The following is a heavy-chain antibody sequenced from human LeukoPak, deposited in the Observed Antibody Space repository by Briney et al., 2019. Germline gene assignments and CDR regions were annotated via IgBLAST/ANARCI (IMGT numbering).Heavy chain of an antibody. V-gene: IGHV4-31*03. Sequence: SQTLSLTCTVSGGSISSGGYYWSWIRQHPGKGLEWIGYIYYSGSTYYNPSLKSRVTISVDTSKNQFSLKLSSVTAADTAVYYCARGLSGYDYPDPYYYGMDVWGQGATVTVSS. CDR3: ARGLSGYDYPDPYYYGMDV. CDR1: GGSISSGGYY. J-gene: IGHJ6*02. D-gene: IGHD5-12*01. CDR2: IYYSGST.